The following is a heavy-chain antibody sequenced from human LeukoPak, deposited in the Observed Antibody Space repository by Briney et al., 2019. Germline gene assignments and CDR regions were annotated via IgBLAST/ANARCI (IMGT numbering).Heavy chain of an antibody. J-gene: IGHJ4*02. V-gene: IGHV4-59*01. Sequence: SETLSLTCTVSGGSINNYYWSWIRQPAGKGLEWIGYIYYRGSTNYNPSLKSRVTFSVDTSKNQFSLKLNSVTAADTAVYYCARGGDYGDLRYFDYWGQGTLVTVSS. CDR1: GGSINNYY. CDR3: ARGGDYGDLRYFDY. D-gene: IGHD4-17*01. CDR2: IYYRGST.